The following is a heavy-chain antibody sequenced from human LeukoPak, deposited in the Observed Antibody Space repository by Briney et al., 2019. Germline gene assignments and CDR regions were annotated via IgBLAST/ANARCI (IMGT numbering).Heavy chain of an antibody. CDR1: GGSISSYY. J-gene: IGHJ3*02. V-gene: IGHV4-59*01. CDR3: ARAKIVVVPAAYDAFDI. Sequence: SETLSLTCTVSGGSISSYYWSWIRQPPGKGLEWIGYIYYSGSTNYNPSLKSRVTISVDTSKNQFSLKLSSVTAADTAVYYCARAKIVVVPAAYDAFDIWGQGTMVTVSS. CDR2: IYYSGST. D-gene: IGHD2-2*01.